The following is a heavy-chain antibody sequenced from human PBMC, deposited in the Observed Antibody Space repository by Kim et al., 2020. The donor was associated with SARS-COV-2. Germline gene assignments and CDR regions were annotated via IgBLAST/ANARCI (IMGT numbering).Heavy chain of an antibody. Sequence: ASVKVSCKASGYTFTSYGISWVRQAPGQGLEWMGWISAYNGNTNYAQKLQGRVTMTTDTSTSTAYMELRSLRSDDTAVYYCARDIEWLDTAMVRRDYWGQGTLVTVSS. J-gene: IGHJ4*02. CDR1: GYTFTSYG. V-gene: IGHV1-18*01. D-gene: IGHD5-18*01. CDR3: ARDIEWLDTAMVRRDY. CDR2: ISAYNGNT.